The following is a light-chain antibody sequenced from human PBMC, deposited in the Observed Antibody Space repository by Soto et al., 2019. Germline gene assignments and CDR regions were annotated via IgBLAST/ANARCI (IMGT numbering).Light chain of an antibody. J-gene: IGKJ1*01. CDR3: QQYGRSQT. CDR1: QRVSSDS. V-gene: IGKV3-20*01. Sequence: EIVWTQSPDTLSLSPGERATLSCRASQRVSSDSLAWYQQQPGQAPRLLIYSTSNRATGIPDRFSGSGSGTDFTLTIRRLEPEDFALYYCQQYGRSQTFGQGTKVDIK. CDR2: STS.